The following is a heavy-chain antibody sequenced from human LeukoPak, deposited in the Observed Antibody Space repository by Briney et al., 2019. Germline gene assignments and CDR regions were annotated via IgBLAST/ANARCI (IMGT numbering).Heavy chain of an antibody. CDR3: ARERAVLDAFDI. CDR1: GYTFTSYY. V-gene: IGHV1-46*01. CDR2: INPSGGST. J-gene: IGHJ3*02. Sequence: GASVKVSCKASGYTFTSYYRHWVRQAPGQGLEWMGIINPSGGSTSYAQKFQGRVTMTRDTSTSTVYMELSSLRSEDTAVYYCARERAVLDAFDIWGQGTMVTVSS. D-gene: IGHD6-19*01.